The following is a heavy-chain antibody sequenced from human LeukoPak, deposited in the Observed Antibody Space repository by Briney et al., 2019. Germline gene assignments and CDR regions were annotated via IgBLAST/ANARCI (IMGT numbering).Heavy chain of an antibody. CDR2: IYYSGST. CDR1: GGSTSSYY. V-gene: IGHV4-59*01. D-gene: IGHD3-3*01. CDR3: ARDRIVFGVVIPDV. Sequence: SETLSLTCTVSGGSTSSYYWSWIRQPPGKGLEWIGYIYYSGSTNYNPSLKSRVTISVDTSKNQFSLKLSSVTAADTAVYYCARDRIVFGVVIPDVWGKGTTVTVSS. J-gene: IGHJ6*04.